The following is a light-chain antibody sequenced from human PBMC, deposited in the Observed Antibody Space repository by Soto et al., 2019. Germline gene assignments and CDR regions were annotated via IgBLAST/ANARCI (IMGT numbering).Light chain of an antibody. CDR3: QQANSFPFT. Sequence: DIQMTQSPSSLSASVGARISITCQASQDIRTSLSWFQQKPGRAPKLLIYGASNLETGVPSRFRGSGSGTDFTFTISSLQPEDIATYYCQQANSFPFTFGQGTRLEIK. CDR1: QDIRTS. CDR2: GAS. V-gene: IGKV1-33*01. J-gene: IGKJ5*01.